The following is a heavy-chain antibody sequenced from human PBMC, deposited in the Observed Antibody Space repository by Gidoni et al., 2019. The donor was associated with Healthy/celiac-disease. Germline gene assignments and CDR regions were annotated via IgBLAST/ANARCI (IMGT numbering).Heavy chain of an antibody. J-gene: IGHJ6*02. Sequence: EVQLVESGGGAVQPGGSLKLSCAASGFTFSGSAMHWVRQASGTGLEWVGRIRSKANSYATAYAASVKGRFTISRDDSKNTAYLQMNSLKTEDTAVYYCRGGSPPLDVWGQGTTVTVSS. V-gene: IGHV3-73*02. D-gene: IGHD3-10*01. CDR2: IRSKANSYAT. CDR1: GFTFSGSA. CDR3: RGGSPPLDV.